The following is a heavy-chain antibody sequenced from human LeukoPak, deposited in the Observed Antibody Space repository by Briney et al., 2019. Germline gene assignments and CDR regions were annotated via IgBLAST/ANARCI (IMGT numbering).Heavy chain of an antibody. V-gene: IGHV4-59*11. CDR3: ARVRSDSSGYEVISGFDI. CDR2: IYNGGSK. CDR1: DGSMSDHY. J-gene: IGHJ3*02. D-gene: IGHD3-22*01. Sequence: SETLSLTCTGSDGSMSDHYTNWIRQSPGKGLEWIGCIYNGGSKNYNPSPTSRVTTSTDTSRKSISLKLRSLTAPATAVYYCARVRSDSSGYEVISGFDIWGQGTKVTVSS.